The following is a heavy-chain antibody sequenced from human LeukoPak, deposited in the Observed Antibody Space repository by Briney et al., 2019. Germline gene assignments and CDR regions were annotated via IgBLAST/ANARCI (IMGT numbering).Heavy chain of an antibody. Sequence: ASETLSLTCIVSGGSITNYIYHWAWIRQPPGKGLECIGTIYYSGSTSHNPSLKSRVTISADTSKNQFSLKLSSVTAADTAVYYCARGRGYSDSSSYYFDYWGQGTLVTVS. D-gene: IGHD3-22*01. J-gene: IGHJ4*02. CDR2: IYYSGST. CDR1: GGSITNYIYH. V-gene: IGHV4-39*01. CDR3: ARGRGYSDSSSYYFDY.